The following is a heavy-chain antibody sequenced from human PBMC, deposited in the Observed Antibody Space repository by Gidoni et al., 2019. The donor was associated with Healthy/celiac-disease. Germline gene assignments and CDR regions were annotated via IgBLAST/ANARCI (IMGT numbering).Heavy chain of an antibody. J-gene: IGHJ4*02. V-gene: IGHV3-21*01. CDR1: GFTFSSYS. CDR2: ISSSSSYI. D-gene: IGHD1-26*01. CDR3: ARDMKYSGSYLDY. Sequence: EVQLVESGGGLVTPGGSLRLSCAASGFTFSSYSMNWVRQAPGKGLEWVSSISSSSSYIYYADSVKGRFTSSRDNAKNSLYLQMNSLRAEDTAVYYCARDMKYSGSYLDYWGQGTLVTVSS.